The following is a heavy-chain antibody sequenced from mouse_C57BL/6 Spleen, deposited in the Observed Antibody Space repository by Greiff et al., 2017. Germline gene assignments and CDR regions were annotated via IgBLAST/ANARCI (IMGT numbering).Heavy chain of an antibody. CDR1: GYTFTSYW. CDR2: IHPSDSDT. J-gene: IGHJ3*01. Sequence: QVQLQQPGAELVKPGASVKVSCQASGYTFTSYWMHWVKQRPGQGLEWIGRIHPSDSDTNYNHKFKGKSTLTVDKSSSTAYMQLSSLTSEDSAVYYCAIGSNYVVWFAYWGQGTLVTVSA. CDR3: AIGSNYVVWFAY. V-gene: IGHV1-74*01. D-gene: IGHD2-5*01.